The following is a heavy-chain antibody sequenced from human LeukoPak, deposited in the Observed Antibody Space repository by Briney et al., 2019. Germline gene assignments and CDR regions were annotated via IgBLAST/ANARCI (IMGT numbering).Heavy chain of an antibody. J-gene: IGHJ4*02. V-gene: IGHV3-7*01. CDR3: AKGGRGNGEVY. Sequence: GGALRLSCAVSGFTFSSYWMNWVRQAPGKGLEWVASIKQDGSEKNYVDSVKGRFTISRDNAKSSLFLQMNDLRAEDTAVYYCAKGGRGNGEVYWGQGTLVTVSS. D-gene: IGHD2-8*01. CDR2: IKQDGSEK. CDR1: GFTFSSYW.